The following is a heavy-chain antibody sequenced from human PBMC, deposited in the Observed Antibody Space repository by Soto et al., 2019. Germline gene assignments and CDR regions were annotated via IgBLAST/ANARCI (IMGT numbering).Heavy chain of an antibody. J-gene: IGHJ6*02. CDR2: ISYDGSKE. CDR1: GFPFNLYG. CDR3: AKVTDSSGWYPYYYGIDV. D-gene: IGHD6-19*01. Sequence: QVQLVESGGGVVQPGKSLRLSCAASGFPFNLYGMQWVRQAPGKGLEWVAVISYDGSKEYYGDSVKGRFTISRDNSKNTLYLQMNSLRSEDTAVYYCAKVTDSSGWYPYYYGIDVWGQGTTVTISS. V-gene: IGHV3-30*18.